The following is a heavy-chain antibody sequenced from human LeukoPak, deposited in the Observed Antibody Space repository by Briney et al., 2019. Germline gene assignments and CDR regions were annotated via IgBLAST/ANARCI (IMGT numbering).Heavy chain of an antibody. CDR2: ISYDGSNK. Sequence: GGSLRLSCAASGFTFSNCGMHWVRQAPGKGLEWVAVISYDGSNKYYADSVKGRFTISRDNSKNTLYLQMNSLRAEDTAVYYCAKDYSGYDEGDAFDIWGQGTMVTVSS. J-gene: IGHJ3*02. CDR1: GFTFSNCG. V-gene: IGHV3-30*18. D-gene: IGHD5-12*01. CDR3: AKDYSGYDEGDAFDI.